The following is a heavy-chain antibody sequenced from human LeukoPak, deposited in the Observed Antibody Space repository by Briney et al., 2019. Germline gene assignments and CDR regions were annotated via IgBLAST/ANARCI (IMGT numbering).Heavy chain of an antibody. CDR2: ISGSDST. D-gene: IGHD4-17*01. Sequence: PGGSLRLSCAASGFTFSSFAMSWVRQAPGKGLEWVSAISGSDSTYYADSVKGRFTISRDNSKNTLYLQMNSLRAEDTAIYYCAKIIYGDYGNYWGQGTLVTVSS. J-gene: IGHJ4*02. V-gene: IGHV3-23*01. CDR1: GFTFSSFA. CDR3: AKIIYGDYGNY.